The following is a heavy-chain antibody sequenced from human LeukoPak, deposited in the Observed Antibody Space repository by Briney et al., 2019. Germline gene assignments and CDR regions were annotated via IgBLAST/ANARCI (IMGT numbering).Heavy chain of an antibody. Sequence: GGSLRLSCVLSGLTFSDAWMSWVRQAPGKGLEWVGLIRNDRITDYAAPVQGRFSISRDNSKNTFYLKMNSLSTEDTGMYFCTWMATIFTVDYWGQGTLVTVSS. CDR2: IRNDRIT. CDR1: GLTFSDAW. J-gene: IGHJ4*02. CDR3: TWMATIFTVDY. V-gene: IGHV3-15*01. D-gene: IGHD5-12*01.